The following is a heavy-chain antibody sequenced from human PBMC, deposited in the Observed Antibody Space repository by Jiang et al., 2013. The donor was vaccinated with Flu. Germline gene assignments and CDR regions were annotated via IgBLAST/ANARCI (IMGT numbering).Heavy chain of an antibody. J-gene: IGHJ3*01. CDR2: VFPGNT. CDR3: ARPQNSMVAAGNFDV. CDR1: GVSIKTSGFF. D-gene: IGHD4/OR15-4a*01. Sequence: PGLVKPSETLSLTCTVPGVSIKTSGFFWGWIRQSPGKGLEWIGSVFPGNTFYNPSFKSRVFMSGDSSENQVSLSLRSVTAEDTGVYYCARPQNSMVAAGNFDVWGPGTMVTVS. V-gene: IGHV4-39*01.